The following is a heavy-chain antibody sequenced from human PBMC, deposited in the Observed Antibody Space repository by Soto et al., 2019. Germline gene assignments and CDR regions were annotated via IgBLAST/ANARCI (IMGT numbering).Heavy chain of an antibody. CDR2: ISSSSSYI. CDR1: GFTFSSYS. CDR3: ARVTWDIWGSYRYYYYYMDV. Sequence: GGSLRLSCAASGFTFSSYSMNWVRQAPGKGLEWVSSISSSSSYIYYADSVKGRFTISRDNAKNSLYLQMNSLRAEDTAVYYCARVTWDIWGSYRYYYYYMDVWGKGTTVTVSS. D-gene: IGHD3-16*02. V-gene: IGHV3-21*01. J-gene: IGHJ6*03.